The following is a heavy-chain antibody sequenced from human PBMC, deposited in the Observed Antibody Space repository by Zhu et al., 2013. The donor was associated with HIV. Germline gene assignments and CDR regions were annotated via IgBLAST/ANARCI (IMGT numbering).Heavy chain of an antibody. J-gene: IGHJ6*02. D-gene: IGHD3-10*01. CDR3: ARLISMVQGVIGRSYYYYYGMDV. Sequence: EVQLVESGGGSVQPGGSLRLSCAASGFTFNKYDMHWVRQAPGKGLEWVSAIGTAGDTYYLDSVRGRFTISRENAKSTLYLQMNSLRVGDTAVYYCARLISMVQGVIGRSYYYYYGMDVWGQGTTVTVSS. V-gene: IGHV3-13*01. CDR1: GFTFNKYD. CDR2: IGTAGDT.